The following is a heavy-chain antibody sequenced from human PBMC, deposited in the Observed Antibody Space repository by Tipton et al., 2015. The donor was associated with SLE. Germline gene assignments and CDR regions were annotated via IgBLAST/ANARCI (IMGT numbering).Heavy chain of an antibody. CDR1: GGTFSSYT. D-gene: IGHD3-22*01. V-gene: IGHV1-69*11. CDR2: IIPILGTA. J-gene: IGHJ3*02. CDR3: ARPTMIVVPGAFDI. Sequence: QSGPEVKKPGSSVKVSCKASGGTFSSYTISWVRQAPGQGLEWMGRIIPILGTANYAQKFQGRVTITADESTSTAYMELSSLRSEDTAVYYCARPTMIVVPGAFDIWGQGTMVTVSS.